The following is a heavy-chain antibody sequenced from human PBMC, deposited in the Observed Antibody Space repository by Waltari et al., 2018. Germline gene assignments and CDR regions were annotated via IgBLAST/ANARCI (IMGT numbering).Heavy chain of an antibody. CDR3: ARDYCDRTNCHGMDV. J-gene: IGHJ6*02. D-gene: IGHD3-22*01. CDR2: ISYYEMNI. CDR1: EFTFSSYA. Sequence: QVQLVESGGGVVQPGRSLRLACAASEFTFSSYAMHWVRQAPGKGREVVAVISYYEMNIYYVDSVKGRFAISRANSKKMLYLQMSSLRPEDTAVYYCARDYCDRTNCHGMDVWGQGTTVTVSS. V-gene: IGHV3-30*09.